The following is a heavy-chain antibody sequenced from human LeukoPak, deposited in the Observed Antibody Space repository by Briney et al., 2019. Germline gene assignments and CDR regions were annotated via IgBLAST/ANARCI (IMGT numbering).Heavy chain of an antibody. J-gene: IGHJ4*01. Sequence: GRSLRLSCAASTFTFSTFGMHWVRQAPGKGLEWVAVISFDGVDKYYADSVKGRFTISRDNSKDTLYLQMTSLRVEDTAVYYCRAATRYLDYYYDYWGQGTQVTVSS. CDR2: ISFDGVDK. CDR1: TFTFSTFG. CDR3: RAATRYLDYYYDY. D-gene: IGHD3-22*01. V-gene: IGHV3-30*03.